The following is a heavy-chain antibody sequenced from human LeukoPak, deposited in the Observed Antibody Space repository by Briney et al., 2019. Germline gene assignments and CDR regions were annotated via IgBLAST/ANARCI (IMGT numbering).Heavy chain of an antibody. J-gene: IGHJ4*02. D-gene: IGHD1-26*01. CDR1: GFTFSTFT. Sequence: GGSLILSCAASGFTFSTFTMTWVRQAPGKGLEWVSAISDSGGSTSYADSVKGRFSISRDNSKNMLSLQMNGLRAEDTAIYYCAKAPYSANYYFDHWGQGTLVTVSS. V-gene: IGHV3-23*01. CDR2: ISDSGGST. CDR3: AKAPYSANYYFDH.